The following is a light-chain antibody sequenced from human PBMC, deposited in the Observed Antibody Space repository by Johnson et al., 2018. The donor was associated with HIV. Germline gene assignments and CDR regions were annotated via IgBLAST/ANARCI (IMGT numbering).Light chain of an antibody. J-gene: IGLJ1*01. CDR3: GTWDSSLTSYV. V-gene: IGLV1-51*01. CDR1: SSDMGNYA. CDR2: DNN. Sequence: QSVLTQPPSVSAAPGQKVTISCSGSSSDMGNYAVSWYQQLQGTAPKLLIYDNNKRPSGIPGRFSGSKSGPSATLGITGLQTGDEADYYCGTWDSSLTSYVFGAGTKVTVL.